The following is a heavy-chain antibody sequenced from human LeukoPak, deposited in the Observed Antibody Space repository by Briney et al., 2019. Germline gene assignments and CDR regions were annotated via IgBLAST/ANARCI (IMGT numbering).Heavy chain of an antibody. Sequence: GGSLRLSCAASGFTFSSYAMSWVRQAPGKGLEWVSAISGSGGSTYYADSVKGRFTISRDNSKNTLYLQMNSLRAEDTAVYYCAKDPGFYYDSSGYSRAFDIWGQGTMVTVSS. J-gene: IGHJ3*02. CDR1: GFTFSSYA. D-gene: IGHD3-22*01. CDR3: AKDPGFYYDSSGYSRAFDI. CDR2: ISGSGGST. V-gene: IGHV3-23*01.